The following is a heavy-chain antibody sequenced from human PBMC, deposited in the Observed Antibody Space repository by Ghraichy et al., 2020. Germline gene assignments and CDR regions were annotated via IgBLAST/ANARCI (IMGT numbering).Heavy chain of an antibody. CDR2: IDWDGDK. V-gene: IGHV2-70*17. D-gene: IGHD3-22*01. CDR3: ARRSFYYDASEAFDV. Sequence: SGPTLVKPTQTLTLTCTFSGFSLSTSGMYVSWIRQPPGKALEWLARIDWDGDKFYSTSLKTRLTISTDTSKNQVVLTMTNVDPVDTATYYCARRSFYYDASEAFDVWSQGTMVTGSS. CDR1: GFSLSTSGMY. J-gene: IGHJ3*01.